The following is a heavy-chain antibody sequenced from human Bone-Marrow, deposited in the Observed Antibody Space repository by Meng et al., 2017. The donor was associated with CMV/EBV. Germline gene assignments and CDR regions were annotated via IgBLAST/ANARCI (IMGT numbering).Heavy chain of an antibody. Sequence: SLKISCAASGFTFDDYAMHWVRQAPGKGLEWVSGISWNSGSIGYADSVKGRFTISRDNAKESLYLQMNSLRAEDTAMYYCARDLSITLVRGVARWGQGTLVTVSS. CDR2: ISWNSGSI. J-gene: IGHJ4*02. V-gene: IGHV3-9*01. CDR1: GFTFDDYA. CDR3: ARDLSITLVRGVAR. D-gene: IGHD3-10*01.